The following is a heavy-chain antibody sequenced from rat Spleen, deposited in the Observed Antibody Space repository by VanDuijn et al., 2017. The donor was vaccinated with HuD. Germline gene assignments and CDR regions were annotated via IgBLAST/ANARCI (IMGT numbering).Heavy chain of an antibody. V-gene: IGHV5-31*01. D-gene: IGHD1-4*01. CDR2: ITNASGRT. Sequence: EVQLVESGGGLVQPGGSLKLSCVASGFTFNNYWMTWIRQAPGKGLEWVASITNASGRTYYPDSVKGRFTISRDNAKSTLYLQMNSLRSEDTATYYCARHTRVFWFAYWGQGTLVTVSS. CDR3: ARHTRVFWFAY. CDR1: GFTFNNYW. J-gene: IGHJ3*01.